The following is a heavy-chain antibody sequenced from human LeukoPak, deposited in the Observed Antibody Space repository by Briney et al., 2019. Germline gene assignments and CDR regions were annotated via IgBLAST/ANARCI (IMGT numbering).Heavy chain of an antibody. CDR3: ARVTDCSDGSCYSKYYYYYYMDV. D-gene: IGHD2-15*01. CDR2: IYSGGST. V-gene: IGHV3-66*02. J-gene: IGHJ6*03. Sequence: GGSLRLSCAASGFTVSSNYMSWVRQAPGKGLEWVSVIYSGGSTYYADSVKGRFTISRDNSKNTLYLQMNSLRAEDTAAYYCARVTDCSDGSCYSKYYYYYYMDVWGKGTTVTVSS. CDR1: GFTVSSNY.